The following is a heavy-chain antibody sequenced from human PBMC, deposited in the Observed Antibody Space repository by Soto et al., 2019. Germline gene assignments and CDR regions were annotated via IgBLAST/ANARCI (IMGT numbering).Heavy chain of an antibody. CDR1: GFNFIRKY. CDR3: ARGRYDAGSFYFDF. J-gene: IGHJ4*02. V-gene: IGHV3-53*01. Sequence: PGGSLRLSCAASGFNFIRKYMIWVRQAPGKGLEWVSILYSGGTTYYADSVKGRFTISRDTSENTLYLQMNSLRAEDTAVYYCARGRYDAGSFYFDFWGQGTLVTVSS. D-gene: IGHD3-10*01. CDR2: LYSGGTT.